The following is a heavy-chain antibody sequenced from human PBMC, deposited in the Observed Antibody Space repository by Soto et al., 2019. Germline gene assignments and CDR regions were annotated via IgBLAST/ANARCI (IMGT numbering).Heavy chain of an antibody. D-gene: IGHD7-27*01. Sequence: QVQLVESGGGVVQPGRSLRLSCAASGFTFSSYGMHWVRQAPGKGLEWVAVIWYDGSNIYYADSVKGRFTISRDNSKNTLYLQMNSLRAEDTAVYYCASMGTNYYYYGMDVWGQGTTVTVSS. CDR1: GFTFSSYG. CDR3: ASMGTNYYYYGMDV. J-gene: IGHJ6*02. V-gene: IGHV3-33*01. CDR2: IWYDGSNI.